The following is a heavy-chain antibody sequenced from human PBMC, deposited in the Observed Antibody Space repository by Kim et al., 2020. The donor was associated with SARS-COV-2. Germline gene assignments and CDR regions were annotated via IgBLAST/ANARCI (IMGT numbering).Heavy chain of an antibody. CDR2: IIPIFGTA. D-gene: IGHD3-22*01. CDR3: AREGRYYDSSGYYQFDY. V-gene: IGHV1-69*13. Sequence: SVKVSCKASGGTFSSYAISWVRQAPGQGLEWMGGIIPIFGTANYAQKFQGRVTITADESTSTAYMELSSLRSEDTAVYYCAREGRYYDSSGYYQFDYWGQGTLVTVSS. CDR1: GGTFSSYA. J-gene: IGHJ4*02.